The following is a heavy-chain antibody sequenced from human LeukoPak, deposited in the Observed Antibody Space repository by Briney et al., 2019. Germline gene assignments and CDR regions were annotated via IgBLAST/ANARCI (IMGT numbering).Heavy chain of an antibody. CDR1: GGSISSGGYY. Sequence: SETLSLTCTVSGGSISSGGYYWSWIRQHPGKGLEWIGYIYYSGSTYYNPSLKSRVTISVDTSKNQFSLKLSSVTAADTAVYYCARVALGYSGYGGKKSFDYWGQGTLVTVSS. CDR2: IYYSGST. J-gene: IGHJ4*02. V-gene: IGHV4-31*03. D-gene: IGHD5-12*01. CDR3: ARVALGYSGYGGKKSFDY.